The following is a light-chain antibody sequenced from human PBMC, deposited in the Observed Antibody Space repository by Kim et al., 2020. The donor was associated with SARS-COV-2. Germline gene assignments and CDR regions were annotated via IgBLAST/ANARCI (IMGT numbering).Light chain of an antibody. Sequence: ASFGDRVTITCRASQDIKNSLAWYQQKPGKVPQLLIYAASTLQSGVPSRFSGSGSGTDFTLTISSLQPEDVATYYCQKYNSATRTFGQGTKVDIK. V-gene: IGKV1-27*01. CDR1: QDIKNS. J-gene: IGKJ1*01. CDR3: QKYNSATRT. CDR2: AAS.